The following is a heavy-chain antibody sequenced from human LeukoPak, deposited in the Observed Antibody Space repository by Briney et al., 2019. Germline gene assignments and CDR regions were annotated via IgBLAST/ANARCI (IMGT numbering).Heavy chain of an antibody. V-gene: IGHV4-61*02. Sequence: PSETLSLTCTVSGGSVSSGGYYWSWIRQPAGKGLEYLGRISSTGSTNYNPSLRSRVTISLDTSKNHFSLKLSSVTAADTAVYYCARELGYYGSGSYYNDDNWFDPWGQGTLVTVSS. CDR3: ARELGYYGSGSYYNDDNWFDP. D-gene: IGHD3-10*01. CDR2: ISSTGST. CDR1: GGSVSSGGYY. J-gene: IGHJ5*02.